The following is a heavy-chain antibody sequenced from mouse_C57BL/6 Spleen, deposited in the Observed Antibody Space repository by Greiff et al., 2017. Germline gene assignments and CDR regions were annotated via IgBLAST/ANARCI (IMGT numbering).Heavy chain of an antibody. Sequence: QVQLQQSGAELVKPGASVKISCKASGYAFSSYWMNWVKQRPGKGLEWIGQIYPGDGDTNYNGKFKGKATLTADKSSSTAYMQLSSLTSEDSAVYFCANYYGSSYENYWYFDVWGTGTTVTVSS. J-gene: IGHJ1*03. CDR2: IYPGDGDT. D-gene: IGHD1-1*01. V-gene: IGHV1-80*01. CDR1: GYAFSSYW. CDR3: ANYYGSSYENYWYFDV.